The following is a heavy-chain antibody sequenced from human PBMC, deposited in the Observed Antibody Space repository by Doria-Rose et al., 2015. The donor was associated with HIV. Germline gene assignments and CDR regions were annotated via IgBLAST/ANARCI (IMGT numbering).Heavy chain of an antibody. Sequence: VQLQESGPGLVKPSETLSLTCSVSGDSISTYYWNWIRQPPGKGLEWIGYIYYSVSTNYNPSLKSRVTISVDTSKNQFSLKLSSVTAADTAVYYCARGTFYDSSGYYPYFDYWGQGTLVTVSS. CDR3: ARGTFYDSSGYYPYFDY. CDR1: GDSISTYY. D-gene: IGHD3-22*01. J-gene: IGHJ4*02. V-gene: IGHV4-59*01. CDR2: IYYSVST.